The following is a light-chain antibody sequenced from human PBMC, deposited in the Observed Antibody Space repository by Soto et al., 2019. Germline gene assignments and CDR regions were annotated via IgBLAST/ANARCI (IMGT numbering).Light chain of an antibody. V-gene: IGLV2-14*01. CDR3: SSYTSSINYV. CDR2: QVT. CDR1: SSDVDIYKY. J-gene: IGLJ1*01. Sequence: QSALTQPASVSGSPGQSITISCTGTSSDVDIYKYVSWYQQHPGKAPKLMIYQVTNRPSGVSNRFSGSKSGNTASLTISGLQAEDEADYYCSSYTSSINYVFGTGIKLTVL.